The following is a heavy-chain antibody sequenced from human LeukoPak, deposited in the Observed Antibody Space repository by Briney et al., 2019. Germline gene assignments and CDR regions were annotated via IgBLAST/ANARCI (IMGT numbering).Heavy chain of an antibody. Sequence: GASVKVSCKASGYTFTSYYMHWVRQAPGQGLEWMGIINPSGGSTSYAQKFQGRVTMTRDTSTSTVYMELSSLRSEDTAVYYCARDPGRPYYYYYMDVWGKGTTVTVSS. CDR1: GYTFTSYY. V-gene: IGHV1-46*01. CDR3: ARDPGRPYYYYYMDV. CDR2: INPSGGST. J-gene: IGHJ6*03.